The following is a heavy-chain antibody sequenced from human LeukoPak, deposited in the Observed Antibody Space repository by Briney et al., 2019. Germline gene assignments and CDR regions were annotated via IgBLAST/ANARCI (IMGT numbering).Heavy chain of an antibody. J-gene: IGHJ6*02. V-gene: IGHV1-8*01. D-gene: IGHD3-10*01. CDR2: MNPNSGNT. CDR1: GYTFTSYD. Sequence: ASVKVSCKAFGYTFTSYDINWVRQATGQGLEWMGWMNPNSGNTGYAQKFQGRVTMTRNTSISTAYMELSSLRSEDTAVYYCARGRRRDYYYYYGMDVWGQGTTVTVSS. CDR3: ARGRRRDYYYYYGMDV.